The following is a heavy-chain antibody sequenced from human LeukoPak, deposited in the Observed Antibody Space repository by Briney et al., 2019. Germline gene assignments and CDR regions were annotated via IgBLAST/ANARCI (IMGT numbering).Heavy chain of an antibody. CDR3: LRHLSGITRCINY. CDR2: IYPGDSRT. Sequence: GESLKISWMSPGYTFANFRIGWVRQMPGKGLEWMGIIYPGDSRTTYSPSFQGQVTISADKSNRTAYLQWNSLKASDTAIDYCLRHLSGITRCINYWGPGTLITVAS. D-gene: IGHD1-14*01. V-gene: IGHV5-51*01. J-gene: IGHJ4*02. CDR1: GYTFANFR.